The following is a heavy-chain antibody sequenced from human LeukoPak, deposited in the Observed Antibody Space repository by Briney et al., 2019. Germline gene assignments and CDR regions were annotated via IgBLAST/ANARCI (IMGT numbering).Heavy chain of an antibody. Sequence: PGGSLRLSCAASGFTFSSYSMNWVRQAPGKGLEWVSSISSSSSYIYYADSVKGRFTISRDNAKNSLYLQMNSLRAEDTAVYYCARGTAAILLSFDYWGQGTLVTVSS. CDR3: ARGTAAILLSFDY. V-gene: IGHV3-21*01. J-gene: IGHJ4*02. CDR1: GFTFSSYS. CDR2: ISSSSSYI. D-gene: IGHD2-2*02.